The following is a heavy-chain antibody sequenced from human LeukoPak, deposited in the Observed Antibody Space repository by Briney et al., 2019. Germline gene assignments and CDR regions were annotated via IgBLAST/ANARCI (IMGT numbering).Heavy chain of an antibody. D-gene: IGHD3-22*01. J-gene: IGHJ4*02. CDR1: GFTFSNGW. V-gene: IGHV3-15*01. CDR3: TTDYYYDSSGTFDY. CDR2: IRSKIDGGAT. Sequence: PGGSLRLSCVVSGFTFSNGWMSWVRLAPGKGLEWVGRIRSKIDGGATDYAAPVKGRFTISRDDSKDTLYLQMNSLKTEDTAVYYRTTDYYYDSSGTFDYWGQETLVTVSS.